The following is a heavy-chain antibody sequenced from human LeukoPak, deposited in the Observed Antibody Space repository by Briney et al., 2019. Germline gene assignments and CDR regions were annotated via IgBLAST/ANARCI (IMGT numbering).Heavy chain of an antibody. CDR1: GFSFSDYD. Sequence: GGSLRLSCSASGFSFSDYDMNWFRQAPGKGLEWISSISGRSSHVYYGDSVKGRFSISRDNAMNSVFLQMNGLGVDDTAVYYCGRAFPPLRTASAGDLWGQGTLVTVSS. D-gene: IGHD3-16*01. CDR3: GRAFPPLRTASAGDL. V-gene: IGHV3-21*01. CDR2: ISGRSSHV. J-gene: IGHJ4*02.